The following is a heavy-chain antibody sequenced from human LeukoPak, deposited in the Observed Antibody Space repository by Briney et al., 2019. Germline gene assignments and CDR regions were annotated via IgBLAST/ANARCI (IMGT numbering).Heavy chain of an antibody. Sequence: GRSLRLSCAASGFTFDVDAMHWVRQTPGKRLGRVSGLSWNRSSIGSAHSVTRRFTISRDHAKNSLYLQMNSLRAEDTALYYCAKGYSSSSGGLFDYWGQGTLVTVSS. CDR3: AKGYSSSSGGLFDY. D-gene: IGHD6-6*01. J-gene: IGHJ4*02. V-gene: IGHV3-9*01. CDR2: LSWNRSSI. CDR1: GFTFDVDA.